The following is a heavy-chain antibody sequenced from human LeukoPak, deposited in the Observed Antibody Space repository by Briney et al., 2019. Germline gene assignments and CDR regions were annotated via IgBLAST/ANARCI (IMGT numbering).Heavy chain of an antibody. CDR2: MYYSGST. CDR3: ARQGGLWLRAPFDY. Sequence: PSETLSLTCTVSGGSISASSYYWGWIRQPPWKGLERIGSMYYSGSTYYNPSLQSRVTISVDTSKNQYSLRLTSVTAADTAVYYCARQGGLWLRAPFDYWGQGTLVTASS. CDR1: GGSISASSYY. V-gene: IGHV4-39*01. J-gene: IGHJ4*02. D-gene: IGHD5-18*01.